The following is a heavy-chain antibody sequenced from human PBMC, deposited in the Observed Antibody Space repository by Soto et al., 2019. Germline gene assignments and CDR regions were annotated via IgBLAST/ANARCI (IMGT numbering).Heavy chain of an antibody. D-gene: IGHD3-10*01. CDR2: IYHGGNT. Sequence: QVQLQESGPGLVKPSGTLSLTCSVSGYSVTNDNWWSWLRQPPGRGLEWIAEIYHGGNTNYRPSLRSRVTIAMDNSTNQCPPSQVPVASADPGVYFSASGGGGGNFWGQGILVTVSS. CDR3: ASGGGGGNF. V-gene: IGHV4-4*02. CDR1: GYSVTNDNW. J-gene: IGHJ4*02.